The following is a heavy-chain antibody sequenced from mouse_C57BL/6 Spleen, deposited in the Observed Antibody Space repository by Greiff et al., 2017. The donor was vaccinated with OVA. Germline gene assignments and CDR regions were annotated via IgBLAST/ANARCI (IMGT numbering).Heavy chain of an antibody. V-gene: IGHV1-55*01. J-gene: IGHJ1*03. CDR1: GYTFTSYW. CDR2: IYPGSGST. CDR3: ARGARGSWYFDV. Sequence: VQLQQPGAELVKPGASVKLSCKASGYTFTSYWITWVKQRPGQGLEWIGDIYPGSGSTNYNEKFKSKATLTVDTSSSTAYMQLSSLTSEDSAVYYCARGARGSWYFDVWGTGTTVTVSS.